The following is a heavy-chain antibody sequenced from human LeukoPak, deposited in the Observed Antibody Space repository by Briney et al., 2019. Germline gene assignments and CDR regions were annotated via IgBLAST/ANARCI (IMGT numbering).Heavy chain of an antibody. CDR3: ARGDGYIPFDY. V-gene: IGHV3-33*01. D-gene: IGHD5-24*01. Sequence: GGSLRLSCAASGFIFSNYGMVWVRQAPGKELEWVALIWYDGSKTSYADHVKGRFTISRDISKSKLYLQMNSLRGEDTAFYYCARGDGYIPFDYWGQGALVTVSS. CDR1: GFIFSNYG. J-gene: IGHJ4*02. CDR2: IWYDGSKT.